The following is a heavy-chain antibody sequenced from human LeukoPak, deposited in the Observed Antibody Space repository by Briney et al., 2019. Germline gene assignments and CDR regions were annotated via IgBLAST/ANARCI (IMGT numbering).Heavy chain of an antibody. CDR1: GYTFTGYY. D-gene: IGHD1-26*01. V-gene: IGHV1-2*02. J-gene: IGHJ5*02. CDR3: ARDTTRDNWFDP. Sequence: ASVTVSCKASGYTFTGYYMHWVRQAPGQGLEWMGWINPNSGGTNYAQKFQGRVTMTRDTSISTAYMELSGLRSDDTAVYYCARDTTRDNWFDPWGQGTLVTASS. CDR2: INPNSGGT.